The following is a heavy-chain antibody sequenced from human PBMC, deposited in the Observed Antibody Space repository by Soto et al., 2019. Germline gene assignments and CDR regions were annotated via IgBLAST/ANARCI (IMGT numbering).Heavy chain of an antibody. D-gene: IGHD1-26*01. CDR3: ARGPLSLYSADFR. Sequence: QVQLVQSGAEVKKPGASVRISCRTSGYTFTSYAITWLRHAPGQRLEWMGWINGGNGDTKYSQKFQDRLSITRDTSATTVSLGLSSLTSEDMAIYYCARGPLSLYSADFRWGQGTLVTVSS. V-gene: IGHV1-3*01. J-gene: IGHJ4*02. CDR2: INGGNGDT. CDR1: GYTFTSYA.